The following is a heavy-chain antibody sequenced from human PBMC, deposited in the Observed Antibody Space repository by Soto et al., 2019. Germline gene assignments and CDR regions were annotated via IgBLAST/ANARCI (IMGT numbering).Heavy chain of an antibody. V-gene: IGHV3-49*03. CDR3: TRGSIERPYLYYYYYMDV. CDR1: GFTFGDYA. CDR2: IRSKAYGGTT. Sequence: PGGSKRLSCTASGFTFGDYAMSWFRQATGKGLEWVGFIRSKAYGGTTEYAASVKGRFTISRDDSKSIAYLQMNSLKTEDTAVYYCTRGSIERPYLYYYYYMDVWGKGTTVTVSS. J-gene: IGHJ6*03. D-gene: IGHD6-6*01.